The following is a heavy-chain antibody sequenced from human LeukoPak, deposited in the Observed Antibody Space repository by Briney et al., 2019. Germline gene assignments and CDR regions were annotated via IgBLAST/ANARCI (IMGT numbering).Heavy chain of an antibody. Sequence: SETLSLTCTVSGGSMSDYYWSWIRQPPGKGLEWIGYIYYTGTTNYNPSLKSRVTILVDTSKNQFSLKLNSVTAADTGVYYCARDQRRTSCFDYWGREPWSPSPQ. V-gene: IGHV4-59*01. J-gene: IGHJ4*02. CDR3: ARDQRRTSCFDY. D-gene: IGHD2-2*01. CDR2: IYYTGTT. CDR1: GGSMSDYY.